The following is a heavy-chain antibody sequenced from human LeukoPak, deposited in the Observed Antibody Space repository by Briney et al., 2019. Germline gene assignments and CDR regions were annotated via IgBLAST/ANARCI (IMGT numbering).Heavy chain of an antibody. J-gene: IGHJ6*02. CDR2: YDTAGGT. V-gene: IGHV3-13*04. CDR1: GFTFSNYD. D-gene: IGHD3-10*01. Sequence: PGGSLRLSCAASGFTFSNYDMHWVRQVPGKGLEWISGYDTAGGTYYAGSVKGRFTISRDNSKDTLYLQMNSLSPDDTAVYYCARGLMDYFYGLDVWGQGTSVTVSS. CDR3: ARGLMDYFYGLDV.